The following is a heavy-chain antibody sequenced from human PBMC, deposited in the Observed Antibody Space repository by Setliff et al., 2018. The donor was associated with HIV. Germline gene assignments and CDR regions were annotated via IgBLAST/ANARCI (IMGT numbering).Heavy chain of an antibody. J-gene: IGHJ4*02. CDR3: GRLSETAMASFDS. CDR1: GGSFSGYY. D-gene: IGHD2-21*02. V-gene: IGHV4-59*08. Sequence: SETLSLTCAVYGGSFSGYYWSWIRQPPGKGLEWIGYIYKSGTTNYSPSLKSRVTISAGPSKNQFSLKLTSVTAADAAVYYCGRLSETAMASFDSWGQGILVTVSS. CDR2: IYKSGTT.